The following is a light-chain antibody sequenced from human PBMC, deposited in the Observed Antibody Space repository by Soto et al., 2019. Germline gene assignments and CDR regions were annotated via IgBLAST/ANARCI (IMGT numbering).Light chain of an antibody. V-gene: IGKV3-15*01. CDR1: QSISIT. J-gene: IGKJ4*01. CDR3: QQYNNWPRT. CDR2: GAS. Sequence: EIVMTQSPATLSVSPGERATLSCRASQSISITLAWYQQKPGQAPRLLIYGASTRATDIPATFSGSRSGTEFTLTISGLQSEDFAVYYCQQYNNWPRTFGGGTKVEI.